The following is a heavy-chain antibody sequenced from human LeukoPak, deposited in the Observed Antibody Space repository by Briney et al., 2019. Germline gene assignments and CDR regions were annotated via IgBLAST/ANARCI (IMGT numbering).Heavy chain of an antibody. V-gene: IGHV4-59*01. D-gene: IGHD2-15*01. CDR2: IHYSGST. CDR1: GGSITNYY. CDR3: ARDLLRHVANWFDP. J-gene: IGHJ5*02. Sequence: SETLSLTCTVSGGSITNYYWSWIRQPPGKGLEWIGYIHYSGSTKYKSSLKSRVTISVDTSKNQFSLKLNSVTAADTAVYYCARDLLRHVANWFDPWGQGTLVTVSS.